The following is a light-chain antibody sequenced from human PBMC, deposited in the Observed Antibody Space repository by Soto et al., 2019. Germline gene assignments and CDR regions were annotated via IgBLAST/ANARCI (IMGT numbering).Light chain of an antibody. CDR2: KAS. Sequence: DIQMTQSPSTLSASVGDRVTITCRASQSISSWLAWYQQKPGKAPKLLIYKASSLEGGIPSRFSGSGSETEFTLTISSLQPEDFATYSCQQYNSSQYTFGQGTKLEIK. J-gene: IGKJ2*01. CDR3: QQYNSSQYT. V-gene: IGKV1-5*03. CDR1: QSISSW.